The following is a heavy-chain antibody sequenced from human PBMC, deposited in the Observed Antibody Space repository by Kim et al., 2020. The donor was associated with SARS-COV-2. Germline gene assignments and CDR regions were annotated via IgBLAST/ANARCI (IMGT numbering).Heavy chain of an antibody. CDR2: FDPEDGET. J-gene: IGHJ6*02. D-gene: IGHD6-19*01. CDR3: ATAPPRIAVAALYYYYGMDV. CDR1: GYTLTELS. Sequence: ASVKVSCKVSGYTLTELSMHCVRQAPGKGLEWMGGFDPEDGETIYAQKFQGRVTMTEDTSTDTAYMELSSLRSEDTAVYYCATAPPRIAVAALYYYYGMDVWGQGTTVTVSS. V-gene: IGHV1-24*01.